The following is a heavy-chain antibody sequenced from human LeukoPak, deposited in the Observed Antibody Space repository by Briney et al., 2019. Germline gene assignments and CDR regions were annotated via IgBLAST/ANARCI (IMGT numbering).Heavy chain of an antibody. J-gene: IGHJ5*02. CDR3: ARVIRSGGSCYDSNWFDP. CDR1: GGSISSYY. CDR2: IYTSGST. Sequence: SETLSLTCTVSGGSISSYYWSWIRQPAGKGLEWIGRIYTSGSTNYNPSLKSRVTMSVDTSKNQFSLKLSSVTAADTAVYYCARVIRSGGSCYDSNWFDPWGQGTLVTLSS. D-gene: IGHD2-15*01. V-gene: IGHV4-4*07.